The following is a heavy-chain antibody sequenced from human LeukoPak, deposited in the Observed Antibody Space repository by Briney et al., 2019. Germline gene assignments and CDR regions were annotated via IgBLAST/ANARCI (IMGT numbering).Heavy chain of an antibody. CDR3: ARATGYNYDY. Sequence: GGSLRLSCAASGFTFSDYYMSWFRQAPGKGLEWVSFISTGGSTEYYADSVKGRFTISRDNAKKSLFLQMNSLRAEDTAVYYCARATGYNYDYWGQGTLVTVSS. D-gene: IGHD5-18*01. CDR2: ISTGGSTE. V-gene: IGHV3-11*04. CDR1: GFTFSDYY. J-gene: IGHJ4*02.